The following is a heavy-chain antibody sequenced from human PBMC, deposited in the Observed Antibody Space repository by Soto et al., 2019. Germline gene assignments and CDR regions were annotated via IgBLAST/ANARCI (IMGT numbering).Heavy chain of an antibody. CDR2: IDWDDDT. Sequence: SGPTLVNPTQTLTLTCTFSGFSLSTRGVCVSWIRQPPGKALEWLALIDWDDDTYYSTSLKTRLTISKDTSKNQVVLRMTNMDPVDTATYFCARYSFGSPGLDYWGQGTLVTVSS. CDR3: ARYSFGSPGLDY. V-gene: IGHV2-70*01. CDR1: GFSLSTRGVC. J-gene: IGHJ4*02. D-gene: IGHD5-18*01.